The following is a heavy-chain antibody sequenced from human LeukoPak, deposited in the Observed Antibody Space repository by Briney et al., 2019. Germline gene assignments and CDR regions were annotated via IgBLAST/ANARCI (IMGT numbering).Heavy chain of an antibody. Sequence: SETLSLTCTVSGGSISGYYWSWLRQPPGKGLEWIGYLHYDGSTTYNPSLKSRVTISLDTSKNQFFLKLSSVTAADTAVYYCARYSYGGFYFDYWGQGTLVTVSS. J-gene: IGHJ4*02. V-gene: IGHV4-59*08. D-gene: IGHD5-18*01. CDR1: GGSISGYY. CDR2: LHYDGST. CDR3: ARYSYGGFYFDY.